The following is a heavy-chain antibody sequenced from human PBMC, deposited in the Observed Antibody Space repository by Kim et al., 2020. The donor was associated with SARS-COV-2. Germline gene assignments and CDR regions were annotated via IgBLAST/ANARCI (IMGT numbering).Heavy chain of an antibody. J-gene: IGHJ4*02. CDR3: ARTRAFGGVIVYYYFDY. D-gene: IGHD3-16*02. Sequence: QGRVTITADESTSTAYMELSSLRSEDTAVYYCARTRAFGGVIVYYYFDYWGQGTLVTVSS. V-gene: IGHV1-69*01.